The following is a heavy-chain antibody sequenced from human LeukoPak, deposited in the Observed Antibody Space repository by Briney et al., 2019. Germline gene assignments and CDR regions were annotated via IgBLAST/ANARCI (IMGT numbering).Heavy chain of an antibody. CDR3: ARPSSGWSFDY. V-gene: IGHV3-74*01. D-gene: IGHD6-19*01. J-gene: IGHJ4*02. Sequence: GGSLRLSCAASGFTFSDYYMSWVRQAPGKGLVWVSRINSDGSSTSYADSVKGRFTISRDNAKNTLYLQMNSLRAEDTAVYYCARPSSGWSFDYWGQGTLVTVSS. CDR2: INSDGSST. CDR1: GFTFSDYY.